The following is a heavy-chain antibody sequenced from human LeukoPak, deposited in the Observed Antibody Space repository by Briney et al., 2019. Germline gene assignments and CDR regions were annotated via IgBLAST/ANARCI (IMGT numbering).Heavy chain of an antibody. J-gene: IGHJ4*02. CDR3: ARLGDSRGIYYFDY. CDR2: IYYSGST. Sequence: SETLSLTCTVSGGSISSYYWSWIRQPPGKGLEWIGYIYYSGSTNYNPSLKSRVTTSVDRSKNQFSLKLSSVTAAGTAVYFCARLGDSRGIYYFDYWGGGALVTVS. D-gene: IGHD6-19*01. CDR1: GGSISSYY. V-gene: IGHV4-59*01.